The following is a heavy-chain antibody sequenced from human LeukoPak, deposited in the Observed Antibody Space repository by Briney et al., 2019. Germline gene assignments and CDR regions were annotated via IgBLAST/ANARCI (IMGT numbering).Heavy chain of an antibody. J-gene: IGHJ4*02. CDR1: GYTFIGYS. V-gene: IGHV1-18*01. D-gene: IGHD4-23*01. Sequence: SVKVSCKASGYTFIGYSISWVRQAPGHGLEWMGWITPYNGNTNYVQNFQGRVTMTTDTSTSTAYMELRSLRSDDTAVYYCAREYGGNSGLFGYWGQGTLVTVSS. CDR2: ITPYNGNT. CDR3: AREYGGNSGLFGY.